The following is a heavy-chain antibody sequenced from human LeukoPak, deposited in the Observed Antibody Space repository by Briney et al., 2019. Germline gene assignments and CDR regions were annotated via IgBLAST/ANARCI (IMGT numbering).Heavy chain of an antibody. J-gene: IGHJ4*02. V-gene: IGHV4-59*01. D-gene: IGHD6-13*01. CDR1: GGSISSCY. CDR2: IHYSGST. Sequence: SETLSLTCTVSGGSISSCYWSWIRQPPGKELEWIGYIHYSGSTNYNPSLKSRVTMSVDTSKNQFSLKLTSVTAADTAVYYCARGGSSSSWPFYYWGQGTLVTVSS. CDR3: ARGGSSSSWPFYY.